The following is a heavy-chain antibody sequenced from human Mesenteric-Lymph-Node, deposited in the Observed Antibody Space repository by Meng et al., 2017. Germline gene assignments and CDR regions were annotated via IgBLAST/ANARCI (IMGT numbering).Heavy chain of an antibody. CDR1: GGTFSSYA. V-gene: IGHV1-8*02. D-gene: IGHD2-15*01. CDR2: MNPNSGNT. J-gene: IGHJ4*02. Sequence: ASVKVSCKASGGTFSSYAINWVRQATGQGLEWMGWMNPNSGNTGYAQKLQGRVTMTTDTSTSTAYMELRSLRSDDTAVYYCARVQLVVVAANDYWGQGTLVTVSS. CDR3: ARVQLVVVAANDY.